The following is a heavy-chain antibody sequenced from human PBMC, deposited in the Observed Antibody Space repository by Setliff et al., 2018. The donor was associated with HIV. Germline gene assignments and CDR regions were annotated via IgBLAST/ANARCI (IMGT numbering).Heavy chain of an antibody. CDR3: ARDPHSYDTSGHYSWFYFDF. Sequence: SETLSLTCTVSGDSLSSTGDHWGWIRQPPGRGLEWIGNVYSSGSTYYNPSLKSRVTISVDTSKNQFSLKMISVTAADTAVYYCARDPHSYDTSGHYSWFYFDFWGQGTLVTVTS. D-gene: IGHD3-22*01. CDR1: GDSLSSTGDH. J-gene: IGHJ4*02. CDR2: VYSSGST. V-gene: IGHV4-39*07.